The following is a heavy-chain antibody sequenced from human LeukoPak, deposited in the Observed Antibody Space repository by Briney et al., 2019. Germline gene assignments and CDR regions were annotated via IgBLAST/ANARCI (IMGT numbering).Heavy chain of an antibody. CDR3: ASRGYCSGGSCYSLPLDY. CDR1: GGSFSGYY. D-gene: IGHD2-15*01. V-gene: IGHV4-34*01. Sequence: SETLSLTCAVYGGSFSGYYWSWIRQPPGKGLEWIGEINHSGSTNYNPSLKSRVTISVDTSKNQFSLKLSSVTAADTAVYYCASRGYCSGGSCYSLPLDYWGQGTLVTVSS. J-gene: IGHJ4*02. CDR2: INHSGST.